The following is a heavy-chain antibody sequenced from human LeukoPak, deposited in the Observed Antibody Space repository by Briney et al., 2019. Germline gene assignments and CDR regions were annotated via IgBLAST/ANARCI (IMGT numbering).Heavy chain of an antibody. J-gene: IGHJ6*02. V-gene: IGHV1-8*01. CDR3: SRGRAWAGSYYYYYGMDV. CDR2: MNPNSGNT. D-gene: IGHD6-19*01. CDR1: GYTFTSYD. Sequence: ASVKVSCKASGYTFTSYDINWVRQATGQGLEWMGWMNPNSGNTGYAQKFQGRVTMTRNTSISTAYMELSSLRSEDTAVYYCSRGRAWAGSYYYYYGMDVWGQGTTVTVSS.